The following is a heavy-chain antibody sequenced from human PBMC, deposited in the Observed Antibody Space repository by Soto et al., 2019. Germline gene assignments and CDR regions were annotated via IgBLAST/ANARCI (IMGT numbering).Heavy chain of an antibody. V-gene: IGHV3-15*01. J-gene: IGHJ6*03. CDR2: IKSKTDGGTT. D-gene: IGHD6-6*01. CDR1: GFTFSNAW. Sequence: GGSLRLSCAASGFTFSNAWMSWVRQAPGKGLEWVGRIKSKTDGGTTDYAAPVKGRFTISRDDSKNTLYLQMNSLKTEDTAVYYCTTDRSAARPLFYYYYYMDVWGKGTTVTVSS. CDR3: TTDRSAARPLFYYYYYMDV.